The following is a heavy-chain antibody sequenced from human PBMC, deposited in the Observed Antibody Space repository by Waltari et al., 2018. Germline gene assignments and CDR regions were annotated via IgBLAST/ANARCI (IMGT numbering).Heavy chain of an antibody. CDR1: GGSISGFY. Sequence: QVQLQESGPGLVKPSETLALTCTVSGGSISGFYWDWIRQPAGKGLEWIGRINTSGNTNYNPSLKTRVTMSVDTSKNQVSLILTSVTAADTAVYYCARVHYYEFWGGDPKPPYYFDYWGQGTLVTVSS. V-gene: IGHV4-4*07. J-gene: IGHJ4*02. D-gene: IGHD3-3*01. CDR3: ARVHYYEFWGGDPKPPYYFDY. CDR2: INTSGNT.